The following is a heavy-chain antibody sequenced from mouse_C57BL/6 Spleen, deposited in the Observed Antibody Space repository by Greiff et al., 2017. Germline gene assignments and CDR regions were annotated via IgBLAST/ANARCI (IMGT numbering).Heavy chain of an antibody. J-gene: IGHJ3*01. Sequence: VQLQQSGPELVKPGASVKIPCKASGYTFTDYNMDWVKQSHGKSLEWIGDINPNNGGTIYSQKFKGKATLTVDKSSSTAYMELRSLTSEDTAVYYCARDYGNYWFAYWGQGTLVTVSA. CDR3: ARDYGNYWFAY. CDR1: GYTFTDYN. V-gene: IGHV1-18*01. CDR2: INPNNGGT. D-gene: IGHD2-1*01.